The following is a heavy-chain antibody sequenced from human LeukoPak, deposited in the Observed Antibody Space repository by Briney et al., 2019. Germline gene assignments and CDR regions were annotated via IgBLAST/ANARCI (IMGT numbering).Heavy chain of an antibody. CDR1: RGSISSYY. J-gene: IGHJ4*02. CDR2: IYYSGST. D-gene: IGHD1-1*01. Sequence: PSETLSLTCTVSRGSISSYYWSWVRQPPGKGLEWIGYIYYSGSTYYNPSLKSRVTISVDTSKNQFSLKLSSVTAADTAVYYCARTHPADGIDYWGQGTLVTVSS. CDR3: ARTHPADGIDY. V-gene: IGHV4-59*08.